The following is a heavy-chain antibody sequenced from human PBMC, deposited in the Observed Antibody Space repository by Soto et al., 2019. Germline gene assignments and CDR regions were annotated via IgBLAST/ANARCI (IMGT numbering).Heavy chain of an antibody. V-gene: IGHV4-30-2*01. CDR1: GGSISSGGCS. CDR2: IYHSGST. D-gene: IGHD2-15*01. Sequence: SETLSLTCAVSGGSISSGGCSWSWIRQPPGKGLEWIGYIYHSGSTYYNPSLKSRVTISVDRSKNQFSLKLSSVTAADTAVYYWARGGGGYFVGGSCYSGPMGGGVGGQGTRLPVS. CDR3: ARGGGGYFVGGSCYSGPMGGGV. J-gene: IGHJ1*01.